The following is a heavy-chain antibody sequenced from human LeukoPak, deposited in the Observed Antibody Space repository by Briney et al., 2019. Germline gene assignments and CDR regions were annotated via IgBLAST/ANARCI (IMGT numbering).Heavy chain of an antibody. CDR3: ARGLRQGSAWSWGPKEKSYQYMDV. V-gene: IGHV4-34*01. Sequence: SETLSLTCGVSGGSFSSRYWTWIRQPPGKGLEWIGEINPRGSTNYNPSLESRVTVSADTSRNQLSLSLTSVTAADSAVYFCARGLRQGSAWSWGPKEKSYQYMDVWGTGTTVIVSS. D-gene: IGHD6-19*01. CDR1: GGSFSSRY. J-gene: IGHJ6*04. CDR2: INPRGST.